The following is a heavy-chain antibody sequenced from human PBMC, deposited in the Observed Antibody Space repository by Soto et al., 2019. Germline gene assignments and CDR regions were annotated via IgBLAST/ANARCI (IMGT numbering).Heavy chain of an antibody. CDR3: ARTHWVSGTEY. D-gene: IGHD6-19*01. V-gene: IGHV4-4*07. CDR2: VYKSGNT. J-gene: IGHJ4*02. Sequence: QVQLQESGPGLVKPSETLSLTCTVSGGSMTGYFWSWIRQPAGKASEWIGHVYKSGNTDYNPSLASQITMAVDTAKRQFSLKVKSVTAADTAVYYCARTHWVSGTEYWGQGILVTVSS. CDR1: GGSMTGYF.